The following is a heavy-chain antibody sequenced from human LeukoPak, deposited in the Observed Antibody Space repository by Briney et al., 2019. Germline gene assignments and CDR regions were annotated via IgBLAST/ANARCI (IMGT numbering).Heavy chain of an antibody. CDR3: ARVLMAVADPSFDY. Sequence: ASVKVSCKASGYTFTGYYTHWVRQAPGQGLEWMGWINPNSGGTNYAQKLQGRVTMTTDTSTSTAYMELRSLRSDDTAVYYCARVLMAVADPSFDYWGQGTLVTVSS. V-gene: IGHV1-2*02. CDR1: GYTFTGYY. J-gene: IGHJ4*02. D-gene: IGHD6-19*01. CDR2: INPNSGGT.